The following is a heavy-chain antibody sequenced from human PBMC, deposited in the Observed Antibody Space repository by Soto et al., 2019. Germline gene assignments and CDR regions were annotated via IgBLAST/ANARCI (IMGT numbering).Heavy chain of an antibody. CDR2: IYHSGST. J-gene: IGHJ5*02. CDR1: SGSISSSNW. D-gene: IGHD1-1*01. V-gene: IGHV4-4*02. CDR3: ARKLETRYTNWFDP. Sequence: QVQLQESGPGLVKPSGTLSLTCAVSSGSISSSNWWSWVRQPPGKGLEWIGAIYHSGSTNYNPSLKSRVTISVDKSKNQFSLKLSSVTAADTAVYYCARKLETRYTNWFDPWGQGTLVTVSS.